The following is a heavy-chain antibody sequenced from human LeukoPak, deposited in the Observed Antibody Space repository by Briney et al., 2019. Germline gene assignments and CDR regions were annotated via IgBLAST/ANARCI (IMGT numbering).Heavy chain of an antibody. CDR1: GHTFTSYY. CDR2: INPSGGST. CDR3: AREGRRGYYDSSGYADY. Sequence: GASVKVSCKASGHTFTSYYMHWVRQAPGQGLEWMGIINPSGGSTSYAQKFQGRVTMTRDTSTSTVYMELSSLRSEDTAVYYCAREGRRGYYDSSGYADYWGQGTLVTVSS. J-gene: IGHJ4*02. V-gene: IGHV1-46*01. D-gene: IGHD3-22*01.